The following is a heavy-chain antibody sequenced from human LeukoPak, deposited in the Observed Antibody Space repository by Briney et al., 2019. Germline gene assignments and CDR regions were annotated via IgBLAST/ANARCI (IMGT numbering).Heavy chain of an antibody. V-gene: IGHV1-69*05. J-gene: IGHJ6*03. CDR1: GGTFSSYA. Sequence: SVKVSCKASGGTFSSYAISWVRQAPGQGLEWMGGIIPIFGTANYAQKFQGRVTITTDESTSTAYMELSSLRSEDTAVYYCARVGEYSSLRGYYYYMAVWGKGTTVTVSS. CDR2: IIPIFGTA. D-gene: IGHD6-6*01. CDR3: ARVGEYSSLRGYYYYMAV.